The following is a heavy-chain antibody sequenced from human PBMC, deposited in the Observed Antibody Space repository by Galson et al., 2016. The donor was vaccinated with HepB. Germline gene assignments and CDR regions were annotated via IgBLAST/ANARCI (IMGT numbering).Heavy chain of an antibody. J-gene: IGHJ4*02. V-gene: IGHV4-34*01. Sequence: SETLSLTCAVNGGSFSGYYWSWIRQPPGKGLEWIGDINLSGSTNYNPSLESRMTLSVDMSKNQFSLDLRSVTAADTAMYYCARKYGNISPFDSWGQGTLVTVSS. CDR2: INLSGST. D-gene: IGHD5-24*01. CDR3: ARKYGNISPFDS. CDR1: GGSFSGYY.